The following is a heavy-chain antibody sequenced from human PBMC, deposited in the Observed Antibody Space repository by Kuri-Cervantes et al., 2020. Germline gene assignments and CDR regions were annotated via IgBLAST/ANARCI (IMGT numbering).Heavy chain of an antibody. Sequence: SETLSLTCVVNGGPLSGYFLSWIRQSPGKGLEWIGEIDHSGSTNYNPSLKSRVTISVDTSKNQFSLKLSSVTAADTAVYYCARGRRSMVRGRNYYYMDVWGKGTTVTVSS. J-gene: IGHJ6*03. CDR2: IDHSGST. CDR1: GGPLSGYF. CDR3: ARGRRSMVRGRNYYYMDV. D-gene: IGHD3-10*01. V-gene: IGHV4-34*01.